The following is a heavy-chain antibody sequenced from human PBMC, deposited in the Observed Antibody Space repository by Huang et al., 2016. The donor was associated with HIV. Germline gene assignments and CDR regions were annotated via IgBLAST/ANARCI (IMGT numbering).Heavy chain of an antibody. Sequence: EVQLVESGGGLVQPGGSLRLSCAASGFSISSYWMHWVRQAPGKGLVWVSRINSDGSSPRSPYSVKGLFTISRDNAKNTLYLQMNSLRAEDTAVYYCARDPRIQSWLNFFDYWGQGTLVSVSS. V-gene: IGHV3-74*01. CDR1: GFSISSYW. CDR2: INSDGSSP. D-gene: IGHD3-22*01. J-gene: IGHJ4*02. CDR3: ARDPRIQSWLNFFDY.